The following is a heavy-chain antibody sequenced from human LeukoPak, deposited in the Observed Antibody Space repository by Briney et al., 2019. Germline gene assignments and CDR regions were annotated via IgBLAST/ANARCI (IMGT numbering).Heavy chain of an antibody. J-gene: IGHJ6*04. Sequence: RPGGSLRLSCAASGFTFSSYGMNWVRQAPGKGLEWVSYISSSGSTIYYADSVKGRFTISRDNAKSSLYLQMNSLRAEDTAVYYCAELGITMIGGVWGKGTTVTISS. CDR3: AELGITMIGGV. CDR1: GFTFSSYG. CDR2: ISSSGSTI. V-gene: IGHV3-48*04. D-gene: IGHD3-10*02.